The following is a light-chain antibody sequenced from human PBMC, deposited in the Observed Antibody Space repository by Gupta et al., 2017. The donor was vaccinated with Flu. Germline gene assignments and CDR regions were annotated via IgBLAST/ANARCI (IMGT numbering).Light chain of an antibody. CDR1: QSVLYSSNNKNY. J-gene: IGKJ3*01. Sequence: DIVMTQSPDSLAVSLGERATINCKSSQSVLYSSNNKNYLAWYQQKPGQPPKLLIYWASTRESGVPDRFSGGGSGTDFTLTIISLQAEDVAVYYCQQEDSNPFTFGHGTKVDIK. CDR2: WAS. V-gene: IGKV4-1*01. CDR3: QQEDSNPFT.